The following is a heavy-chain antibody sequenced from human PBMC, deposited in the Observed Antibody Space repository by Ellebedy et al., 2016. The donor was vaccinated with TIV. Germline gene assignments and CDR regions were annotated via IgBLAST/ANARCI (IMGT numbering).Heavy chain of an antibody. CDR2: INDSGTT. V-gene: IGHV4-34*01. Sequence: SETLSLXXAVYVESFSGSHWNWIRQPPGNGLEWIGEINDSGTTKYNPSLKSRVTISADKTKNQFSLKLTSVTAAGTAVYYCARGRRQSETSAYYLDYWGQGTLATVSS. J-gene: IGHJ4*02. CDR1: VESFSGSH. CDR3: ARGRRQSETSAYYLDY. D-gene: IGHD3-22*01.